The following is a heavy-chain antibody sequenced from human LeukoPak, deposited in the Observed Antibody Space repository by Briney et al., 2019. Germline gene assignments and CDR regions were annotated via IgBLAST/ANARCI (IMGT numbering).Heavy chain of an antibody. D-gene: IGHD3-9*01. Sequence: ASVKVSCKASGDTFTSYDINWVRQATGQGLDWMGWMNPNRGNTGYAQKFQGRVTMTRNTSISTAYMELSSLRSEDTAVYYCARYVTYYDILTGYYPYSYYGMDVWGQGTTVTVSS. CDR3: ARYVTYYDILTGYYPYSYYGMDV. V-gene: IGHV1-8*01. CDR2: MNPNRGNT. J-gene: IGHJ6*02. CDR1: GDTFTSYD.